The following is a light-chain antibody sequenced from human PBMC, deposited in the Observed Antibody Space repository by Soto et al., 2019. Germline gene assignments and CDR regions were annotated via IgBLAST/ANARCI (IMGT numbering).Light chain of an antibody. CDR1: QSLLHSNGYNY. CDR3: MQALQTPWT. Sequence: DILRTQSPLSLPVTPGEPASISCRSSQSLLHSNGYNYLDWYLQKPGQSPQLLIYLGSSRASGVPDRFSGSGSGTDFTLSISTVEAEDVGVYYCMQALQTPWTFGHGTKVDIK. CDR2: LGS. J-gene: IGKJ1*01. V-gene: IGKV2-28*01.